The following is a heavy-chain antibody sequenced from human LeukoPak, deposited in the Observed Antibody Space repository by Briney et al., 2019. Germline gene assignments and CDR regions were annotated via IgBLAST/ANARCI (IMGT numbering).Heavy chain of an antibody. J-gene: IGHJ4*02. D-gene: IGHD1-26*01. CDR3: ARGSGRHILDY. CDR1: GFIFSSYW. V-gene: IGHV3-74*01. Sequence: GGSLRLSCAASGFIFSSYWMHWVRHAPGKGLVWVSRINGDGSSTSFADSVKGRFTISRDNAKNTLYLQMNSLRAEDTAVYYCARGSGRHILDYWGQGTLVTVSS. CDR2: INGDGSST.